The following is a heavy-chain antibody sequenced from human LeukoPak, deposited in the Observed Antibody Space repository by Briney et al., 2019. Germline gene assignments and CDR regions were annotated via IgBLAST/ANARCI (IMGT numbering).Heavy chain of an antibody. D-gene: IGHD2-2*03. CDR3: ASGYCSSTSCPLDY. Sequence: GGSLRLSCAASGFTFTGHNMNWVRQAPGKGLEWVSYISSSSSTIYYADSVKGRFTISRDNAKNSLYLQMNSLRAEDTAVYYCASGYCSSTSCPLDYWGQGTLVTVSS. CDR1: GFTFTGHN. CDR2: ISSSSSTI. V-gene: IGHV3-48*01. J-gene: IGHJ4*02.